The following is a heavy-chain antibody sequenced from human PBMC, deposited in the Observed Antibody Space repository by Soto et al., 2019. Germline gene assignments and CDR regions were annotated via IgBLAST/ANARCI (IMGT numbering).Heavy chain of an antibody. V-gene: IGHV3-30-3*01. J-gene: IGHJ5*02. CDR1: GFTFSSYA. Sequence: QVQLVESGGGVVQPGRSLRLSCAASGFTFSSYAMHWVRQAPGKRLEWVAVISYDGSNKYYADSVKGRFTISRDKSKNTLYLQMNSLRAEDTAVYYCARSQGPGEYYDSSGAWGQGTLVTVSS. CDR3: ARSQGPGEYYDSSGA. D-gene: IGHD3-22*01. CDR2: ISYDGSNK.